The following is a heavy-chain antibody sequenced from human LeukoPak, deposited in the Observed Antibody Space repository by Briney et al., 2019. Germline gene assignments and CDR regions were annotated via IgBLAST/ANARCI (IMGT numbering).Heavy chain of an antibody. V-gene: IGHV1-24*01. CDR3: ATEMTSVVPDY. J-gene: IGHJ4*02. CDR2: FDPENDER. D-gene: IGHD4-11*01. Sequence: ASVKVSCKVFGHTLRELTMHWVRQAPGKGLEWMGGFDPENDERMYAGKFRGRVTMTEDISTDTAYMELSSLRSEDTAVYFCATEMTSVVPDYWGQGTLVTVSS. CDR1: GHTLRELT.